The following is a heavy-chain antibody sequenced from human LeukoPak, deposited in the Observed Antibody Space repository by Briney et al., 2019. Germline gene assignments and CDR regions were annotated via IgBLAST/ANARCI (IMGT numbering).Heavy chain of an antibody. J-gene: IGHJ4*02. Sequence: PGGSLRLSCAASGFTVSSNYMSWVRQAPGKGLEWVSVIYSGGSTYYADSVKGRFTISRDNSKNTLYLQMSSLRAEDTAVYYCARDKYRGPFDYWGQGTLVTVSS. CDR2: IYSGGST. V-gene: IGHV3-66*01. CDR1: GFTVSSNY. D-gene: IGHD1-14*01. CDR3: ARDKYRGPFDY.